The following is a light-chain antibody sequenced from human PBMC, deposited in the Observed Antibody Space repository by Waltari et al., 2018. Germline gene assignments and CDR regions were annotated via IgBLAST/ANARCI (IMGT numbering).Light chain of an antibody. CDR1: SGHSSDA. CDR3: QTWGTGTVV. CDR2: LNSDGRH. Sequence: QLVLTQSPSASASLGASVKLTCTLSSGHSSDAIAWPQQQPEKGPRYLMTLNSDGRHSKGDGIPVRFSGSSSGAERYLTISSLQPEDEADYYCQTWGTGTVVFGGGTKLTVL. V-gene: IGLV4-69*01. J-gene: IGLJ2*01.